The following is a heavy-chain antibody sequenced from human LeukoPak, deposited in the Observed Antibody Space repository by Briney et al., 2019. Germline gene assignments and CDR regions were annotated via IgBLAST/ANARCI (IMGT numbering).Heavy chain of an antibody. Sequence: ASVKLSCKASGYTFTGYYMHWVRQAPGQGLEWMGWINPNSGGTNYAQKFQGRVTMTRDTSISTAYMELSRLRSDDTAVYYCARDRCSGGSCYLDYWGQGTLVTVSS. CDR3: ARDRCSGGSCYLDY. V-gene: IGHV1-2*02. J-gene: IGHJ4*02. D-gene: IGHD2-15*01. CDR2: INPNSGGT. CDR1: GYTFTGYY.